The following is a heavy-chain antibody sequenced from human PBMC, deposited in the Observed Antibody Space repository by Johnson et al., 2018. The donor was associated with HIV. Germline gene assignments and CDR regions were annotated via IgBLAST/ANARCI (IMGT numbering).Heavy chain of an antibody. Sequence: VYLVESGGGLVQPGGSLRVSCAASGFTFSNYAMTWVRQAPGKGLEWVSGISGSGDNTHYAESVKGRFTISRDNSKNTLYLQMNSLRAEDTAVYYCAKETRDSRSAFDIWGQGTMVTVSS. CDR2: ISGSGDNT. CDR3: AKETRDSRSAFDI. V-gene: IGHV3-23*04. D-gene: IGHD3-22*01. CDR1: GFTFSNYA. J-gene: IGHJ3*02.